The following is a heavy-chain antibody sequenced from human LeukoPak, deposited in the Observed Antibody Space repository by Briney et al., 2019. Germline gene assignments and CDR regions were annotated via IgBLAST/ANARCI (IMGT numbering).Heavy chain of an antibody. CDR1: GYTLTELS. J-gene: IGHJ5*02. CDR2: FDPEDGGT. CDR3: ATASEVVRGKLNPKYNWFDP. V-gene: IGHV1-24*01. Sequence: GASVKVPCKVSGYTLTELSMHWVRQAPGKGLEWMGGFDPEDGGTIYAQKFQGRVTMTEDTSTDTAYMELSSLRSEDTAVYYCATASEVVRGKLNPKYNWFDPWGQGTLVTVSS. D-gene: IGHD3-10*01.